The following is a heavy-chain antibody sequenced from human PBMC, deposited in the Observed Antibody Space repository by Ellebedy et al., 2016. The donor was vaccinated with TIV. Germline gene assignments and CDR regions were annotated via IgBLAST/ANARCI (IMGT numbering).Heavy chain of an antibody. Sequence: GESLKISCAASGFTFTNYAMHWVRQAPGEGLEWLAVIAHDGSIQHYADSAKGRFTVSRDNFKNILYLQMDSLKVEDTSVYYCAKEISARSSNGWPFDQWGQGTLVTVSS. CDR1: GFTFTNYA. CDR3: AKEISARSSNGWPFDQ. J-gene: IGHJ4*02. D-gene: IGHD6-19*01. CDR2: IAHDGSIQ. V-gene: IGHV3-30*18.